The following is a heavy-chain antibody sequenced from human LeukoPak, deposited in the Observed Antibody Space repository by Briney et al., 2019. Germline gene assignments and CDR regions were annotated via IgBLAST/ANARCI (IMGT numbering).Heavy chain of an antibody. V-gene: IGHV1-18*01. D-gene: IGHD5-18*01. CDR1: GCTFTSYC. CDR3: ARDKASGGLSWIQLWSDRFDY. Sequence: ASAKVSCKDSGCTFTSYCIIWVRQAPARGRDGMGWISVYNGNTNYAQKLQGKHTIHTDTSTSTAYMERRGLRSDDTAVYYCARDKASGGLSWIQLWSDRFDYWGQGTLVTVSS. J-gene: IGHJ4*02. CDR2: ISVYNGNT.